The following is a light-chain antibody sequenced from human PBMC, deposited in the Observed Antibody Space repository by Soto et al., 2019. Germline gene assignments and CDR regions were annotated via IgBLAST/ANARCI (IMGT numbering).Light chain of an antibody. CDR2: DAS. V-gene: IGKV3-11*01. Sequence: DIVMTQSPATLSVSPGERATLAFRASQSVSSYLAWYQQKPGQAPRLLIYDASNRATGIPARFSGSGSGTDFTLTISSLEPEDFAVYYCQQRSNWLTFGGGTKVDI. CDR1: QSVSSY. J-gene: IGKJ4*01. CDR3: QQRSNWLT.